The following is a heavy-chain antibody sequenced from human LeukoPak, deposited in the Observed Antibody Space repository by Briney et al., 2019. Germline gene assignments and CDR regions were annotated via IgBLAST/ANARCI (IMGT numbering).Heavy chain of an antibody. CDR3: ARHYYYYHYMDV. Sequence: SETLSLTCTVSGGSISSSSYYWGWIRQPPGKGLEWIGSIYYSGSTYYNPSLKSRVTISVDTSKNQFSLKLSSVTAADTAVYYCARHYYYYHYMDVWGKGTTVTVSS. V-gene: IGHV4-39*01. CDR1: GGSISSSSYY. J-gene: IGHJ6*03. CDR2: IYYSGST.